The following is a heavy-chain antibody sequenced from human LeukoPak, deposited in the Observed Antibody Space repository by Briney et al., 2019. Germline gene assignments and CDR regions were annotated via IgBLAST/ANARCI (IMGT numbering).Heavy chain of an antibody. CDR1: GFTFSAYW. Sequence: PGGSLRLSCAASGFTFSAYWMSWVRQAPGKGLEWVANIKQDGSEKNYVDSAKGRFSISRDNAKNSLYLQMNSLRAEDTAVYYCARGGNYYVHWGQGTRVTVSS. CDR2: IKQDGSEK. J-gene: IGHJ4*02. CDR3: ARGGNYYVH. V-gene: IGHV3-7*01.